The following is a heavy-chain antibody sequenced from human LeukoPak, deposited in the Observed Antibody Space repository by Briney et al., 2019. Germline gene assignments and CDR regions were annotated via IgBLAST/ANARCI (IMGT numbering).Heavy chain of an antibody. J-gene: IGHJ3*02. V-gene: IGHV3-74*01. Sequence: GGSLTLSCAASGFTFSSYWMHWVRQAPGKGLVWVSRINSDGSSTSYADSVKGRFTISRDNAKNTLYLQMNSLRAEDTAVYYCARGDDFETDAFDIWGQGTMVTVSS. CDR2: INSDGSST. CDR1: GFTFSSYW. CDR3: ARGDDFETDAFDI. D-gene: IGHD3/OR15-3a*01.